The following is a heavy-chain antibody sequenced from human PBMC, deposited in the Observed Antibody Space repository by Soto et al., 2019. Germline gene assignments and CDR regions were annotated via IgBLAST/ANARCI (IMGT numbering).Heavy chain of an antibody. J-gene: IGHJ1*01. CDR3: ARPTTVATFQH. Sequence: GGSLRLSCAASGFTFSSYEMNWVRQAPGKGLEWVSYISSSGSTIYYADSVEGRFTISRDNAKNSLYLQMNSLRAEDTAVYYCARPTTVATFQHWGQGTLVTVSS. V-gene: IGHV3-48*03. CDR1: GFTFSSYE. CDR2: ISSSGSTI. D-gene: IGHD4-17*01.